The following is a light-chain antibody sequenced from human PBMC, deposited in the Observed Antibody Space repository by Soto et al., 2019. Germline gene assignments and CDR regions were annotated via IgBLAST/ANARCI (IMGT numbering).Light chain of an antibody. CDR1: QTFSSIY. Sequence: IVMTQSPATLSVSPGERATLSCRASQTFSSIYLAWYQQKPGQAPRLLIYGASSRATGIPDRFSGSGSGTDFTLTISRLEPEDFAVYYCHQYVSWTFGQGTKVDIK. J-gene: IGKJ1*01. V-gene: IGKV3-20*01. CDR2: GAS. CDR3: HQYVSWT.